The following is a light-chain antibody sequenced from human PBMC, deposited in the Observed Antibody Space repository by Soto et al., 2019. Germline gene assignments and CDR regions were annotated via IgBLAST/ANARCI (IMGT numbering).Light chain of an antibody. CDR2: GAS. CDR1: QSVSSSY. J-gene: IGKJ1*01. CDR3: QQYGSSPGT. Sequence: EIVLTQSPGTLSLSPGERATLSCRASQSVSSSYLAWYQQKAGQAPRLLIYGASSRATGIPDRFSGSGSGTDFTLTSSRLAPEDFAVYYCQQYGSSPGTFGQGTKVEIK. V-gene: IGKV3-20*01.